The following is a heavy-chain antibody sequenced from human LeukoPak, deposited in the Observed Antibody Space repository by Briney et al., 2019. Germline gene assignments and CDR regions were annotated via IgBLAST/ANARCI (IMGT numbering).Heavy chain of an antibody. CDR3: ASTDYGDYDLPFDY. V-gene: IGHV4-39*01. CDR1: GGSISSSSYY. D-gene: IGHD4-17*01. Sequence: SETLSLTCTVSGGSISSSSYYWGWIRQPPGKGLECIGSIYYSGSTYYNPSLKSRVTISVDTSKNQFSLKLSSVTAADTAVYYCASTDYGDYDLPFDYWGQGTLVTVSS. CDR2: IYYSGST. J-gene: IGHJ4*02.